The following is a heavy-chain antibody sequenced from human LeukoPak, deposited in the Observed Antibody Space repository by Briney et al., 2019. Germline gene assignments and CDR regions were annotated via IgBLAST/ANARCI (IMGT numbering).Heavy chain of an antibody. D-gene: IGHD3-22*01. CDR1: GFTFSSCG. Sequence: PGRSLRLSCAASGFTFSSCGMHWVRQAPGKGLEWVAVISYDGSNKYYADSVKGRFTISRDNSKNTLYLQMNSLRAEDTAVYYCANAEGDSSGYYHGWFDPWGQGTLVTVSS. CDR2: ISYDGSNK. V-gene: IGHV3-30*18. CDR3: ANAEGDSSGYYHGWFDP. J-gene: IGHJ5*02.